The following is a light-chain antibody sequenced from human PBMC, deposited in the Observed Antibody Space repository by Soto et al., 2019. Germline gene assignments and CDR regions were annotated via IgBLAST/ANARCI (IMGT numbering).Light chain of an antibody. V-gene: IGKV1-5*03. CDR2: KTS. CDR3: QQYNTYS. CDR1: QSLNSW. J-gene: IGKJ2*01. Sequence: DIQMTQSPSTLSASVGDRDSITCRASQSLNSWLAWYQQKPGKAPKLLIYKTSTLESGVPSRFSGSGSGTEFTLTISNLQPDDFATYYCQQYNTYSFGQGTKVDIK.